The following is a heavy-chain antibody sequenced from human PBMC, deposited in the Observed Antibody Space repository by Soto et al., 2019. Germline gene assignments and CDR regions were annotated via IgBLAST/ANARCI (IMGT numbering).Heavy chain of an antibody. J-gene: IGHJ4*02. V-gene: IGHV3-48*01. CDR3: ARDFGHGYYLDY. D-gene: IGHD3-3*01. Sequence: RLSCVASGFSFSNYNMNWVRQAPGKGLEWVSYITDSSDTVHYADSVRGRFTISRDNAESSLYLQMNSLRAEDTAVYFCARDFGHGYYLDYWGRGTLVTVSS. CDR1: GFSFSNYN. CDR2: ITDSSDTV.